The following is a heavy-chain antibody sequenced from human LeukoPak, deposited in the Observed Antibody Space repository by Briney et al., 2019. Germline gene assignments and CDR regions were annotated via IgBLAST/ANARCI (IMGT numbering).Heavy chain of an antibody. CDR1: GFTFSGSA. D-gene: IGHD3-9*01. CDR3: TRHGGILTGFENTDY. Sequence: GGSLKLSCAASGFTFSGSAMHWVRQASGKGLEWVGRIRSKANSYATAYAASVKGRFTTSRDDSKNTAYLQMNSLKTEDTAVYYCTRHGGILTGFENTDYWGQGTLVTASS. J-gene: IGHJ4*02. V-gene: IGHV3-73*01. CDR2: IRSKANSYAT.